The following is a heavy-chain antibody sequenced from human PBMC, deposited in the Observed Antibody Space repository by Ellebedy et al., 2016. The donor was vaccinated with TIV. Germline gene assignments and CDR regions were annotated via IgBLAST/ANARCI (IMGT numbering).Heavy chain of an antibody. Sequence: GESLKISCYASGFTFHHYGMHWVRQAPGKGLEWVALIWYDGSNQDYADSVRDRFTISRDNSNNTLYLQMNSLRAEDTAVYYCTRDFGHAYGFYNFFDPWGLGTLVTVSS. CDR3: TRDFGHAYGFYNFFDP. CDR1: GFTFHHYG. V-gene: IGHV3-33*08. J-gene: IGHJ5*02. CDR2: IWYDGSNQ. D-gene: IGHD3-10*01.